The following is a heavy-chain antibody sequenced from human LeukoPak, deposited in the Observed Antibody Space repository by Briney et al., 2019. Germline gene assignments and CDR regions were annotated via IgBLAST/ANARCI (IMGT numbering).Heavy chain of an antibody. CDR3: ASMTTVTLDDAFDI. CDR1: GFTFSSYW. Sequence: GGSLRLSCAASGFTFSSYWMHWVRQAPGKGLVWVSRINSDGSSTSYADSVKGRFTISRDNAKNTLYLQMNSLRAEDTAVYYCASMTTVTLDDAFDIWGQGTMVTVSS. J-gene: IGHJ3*02. D-gene: IGHD4-17*01. V-gene: IGHV3-74*01. CDR2: INSDGSST.